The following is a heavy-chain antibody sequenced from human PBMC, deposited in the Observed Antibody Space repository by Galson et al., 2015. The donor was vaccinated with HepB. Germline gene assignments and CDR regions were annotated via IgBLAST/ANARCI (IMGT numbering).Heavy chain of an antibody. Sequence: SVKVSYKASGGIFSSNAINWVRQAPGQGLEWMGGISPLFGTANYAQRFQGRVTITADESTSTAYMELNSLRSEDTAIYYCARVPLTTMTTFPLFDYWGQGTLVTVSS. V-gene: IGHV1-69*13. D-gene: IGHD4-17*01. CDR3: ARVPLTTMTTFPLFDY. CDR2: ISPLFGTA. CDR1: GGIFSSNA. J-gene: IGHJ4*02.